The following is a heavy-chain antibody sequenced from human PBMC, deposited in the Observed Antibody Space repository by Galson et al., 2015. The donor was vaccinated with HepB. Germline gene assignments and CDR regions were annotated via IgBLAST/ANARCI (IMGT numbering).Heavy chain of an antibody. V-gene: IGHV3-33*01. D-gene: IGHD3-10*01. CDR3: ARNHLSGAFDI. Sequence: SLRLSCAASGFTFSAYDMNWVRQAPGKGLEWVAVVWYDGYNKDYADSVKGRFAISRDSSKATLYLQMHNLRVEDTAVYYCARNHLSGAFDIWGQGTMVTVSA. J-gene: IGHJ3*02. CDR2: VWYDGYNK. CDR1: GFTFSAYD.